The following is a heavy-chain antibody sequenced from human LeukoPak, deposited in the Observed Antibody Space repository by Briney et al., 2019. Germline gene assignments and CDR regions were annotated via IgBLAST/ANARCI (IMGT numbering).Heavy chain of an antibody. Sequence: PGGSLRLSCAASGFSFREYWMTCGRQAPGKRPEWVANINPHGSERYYVDSVRGRFTISRDNDRNSVYLEMNSLRADDTAVYFCVQGVHFDFWGQGVPVTVSS. D-gene: IGHD1-1*01. CDR1: GFSFREYW. CDR3: VQGVHFDF. V-gene: IGHV3-7*01. CDR2: INPHGSER. J-gene: IGHJ4*02.